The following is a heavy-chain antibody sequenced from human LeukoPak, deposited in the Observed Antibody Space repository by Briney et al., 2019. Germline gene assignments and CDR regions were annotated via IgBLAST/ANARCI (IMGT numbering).Heavy chain of an antibody. CDR2: INPSGGST. Sequence: ASVKVSCKASGYTFTSYYMHWVRQAPGQGLEWMGIINPSGGSTSYAQKFQGRVTMTRDTSTSTVYMELSSLRSEDTAVYYCARDFDLTTIFGVVTNDPGAFDIWGQGTMVTVSS. V-gene: IGHV1-46*01. CDR3: ARDFDLTTIFGVVTNDPGAFDI. D-gene: IGHD3-3*01. J-gene: IGHJ3*02. CDR1: GYTFTSYY.